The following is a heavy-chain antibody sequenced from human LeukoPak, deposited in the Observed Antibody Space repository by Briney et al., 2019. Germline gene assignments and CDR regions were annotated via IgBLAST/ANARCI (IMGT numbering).Heavy chain of an antibody. CDR1: GFTFDDYA. Sequence: GGSLRLSCAASGFTFDDYAMHWVRQAPRKGLEWVSLISGDGGSTYFADSVKGRFTISRDNSKNSLYLQMNSLRTEDTALYYCAKDLQDLLWFGESLGAFDYWGQGTLVTVSS. CDR3: AKDLQDLLWFGESLGAFDY. CDR2: ISGDGGST. J-gene: IGHJ4*02. D-gene: IGHD3-10*01. V-gene: IGHV3-43*02.